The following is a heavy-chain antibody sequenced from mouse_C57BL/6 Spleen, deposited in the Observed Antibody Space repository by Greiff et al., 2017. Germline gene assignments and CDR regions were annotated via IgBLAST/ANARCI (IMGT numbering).Heavy chain of an antibody. CDR3: AKNADGYDEWFAY. CDR1: GFSLTRYG. V-gene: IGHV2-5*01. CDR2: IWRGGST. D-gene: IGHD2-2*01. Sequence: QVQLKESGPGLVQPSQSLSITCTVSGFSLTRYGVHWVRQSPGKGLEWLGVIWRGGSTDYNASFMSRLSITKDNSKSPVFFKMNRLQADDTAIDYWAKNADGYDEWFAYWGQGTLVTVSA. J-gene: IGHJ3*01.